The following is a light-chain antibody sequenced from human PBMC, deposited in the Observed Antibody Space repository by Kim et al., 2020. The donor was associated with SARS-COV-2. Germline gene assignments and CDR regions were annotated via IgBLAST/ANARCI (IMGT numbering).Light chain of an antibody. CDR1: QDISRY. Sequence: ASVGDRVTITCRASQDISRYLNWYQQKPGKAPKLLIYTASSLQSGAPSRFTGSGSETDFTLTITSLQPEDFATYYCQQTSSAPRTFGQGTKVDIK. CDR2: TAS. J-gene: IGKJ1*01. V-gene: IGKV1-39*01. CDR3: QQTSSAPRT.